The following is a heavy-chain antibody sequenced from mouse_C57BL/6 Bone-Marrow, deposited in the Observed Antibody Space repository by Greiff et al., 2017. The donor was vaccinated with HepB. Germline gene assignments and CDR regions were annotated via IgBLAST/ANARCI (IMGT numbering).Heavy chain of an antibody. J-gene: IGHJ4*01. CDR2: INPSTGGT. D-gene: IGHD2-1*01. V-gene: IGHV1-42*01. CDR3: ARNYGNYPAMDY. Sequence: VQLKESGPELVKPGASVKISCKASGYSFTGYYMNWVKQSPEKSLEWIGEINPSTGGTTYNQKFKAKATLTVDKSSSTAYMQLKSLTSEDSAVYYCARNYGNYPAMDYWGQGTSVTVSS. CDR1: GYSFTGYY.